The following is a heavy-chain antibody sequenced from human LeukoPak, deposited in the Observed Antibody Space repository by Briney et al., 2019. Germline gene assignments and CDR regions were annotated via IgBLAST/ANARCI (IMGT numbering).Heavy chain of an antibody. Sequence: SETLSLTCTVSGGSLSTYFWTWIRQPAGKGLEWIGRIYASGRTTHTPSLKSRVTMSVDTSKSQFSLKLSSVTAADTAVYYCARAVYDTSGYYIDYWGQGTLVTVSS. CDR2: IYASGRT. J-gene: IGHJ4*02. CDR3: ARAVYDTSGYYIDY. CDR1: GGSLSTYF. V-gene: IGHV4-4*07. D-gene: IGHD3-22*01.